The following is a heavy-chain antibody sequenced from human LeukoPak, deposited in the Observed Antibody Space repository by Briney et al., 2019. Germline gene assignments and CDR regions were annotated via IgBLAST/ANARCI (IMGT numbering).Heavy chain of an antibody. V-gene: IGHV4-39*02. J-gene: IGHJ4*02. CDR2: FYYTGST. Sequence: SETLSLTCAVSGDSITSSSYYWGWIRQPPGKGLEWIGNFYYTGSTYYNPSLKSRVTISVDTSKNQFSLKLSSVTAADTAVYYCARERWFGGFTFDYWGQGTLVTVSS. D-gene: IGHD3-10*01. CDR1: GDSITSSSYY. CDR3: ARERWFGGFTFDY.